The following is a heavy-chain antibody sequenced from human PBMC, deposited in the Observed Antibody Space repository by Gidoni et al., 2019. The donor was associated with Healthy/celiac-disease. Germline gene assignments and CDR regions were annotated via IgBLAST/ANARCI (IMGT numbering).Heavy chain of an antibody. CDR1: GFTFRSYD. D-gene: IGHD6-19*01. Sequence: EVQLVASGGGLVQPGGSLRLSCAASGFTFRSYDMHWVRQSTGKGLALVSAIGAAGDTYYPGSVKGRFTISRENAKNSLYLQMNILRAGDTAVYYCARAHSSGRGSFDYWGHGTLVTVSS. J-gene: IGHJ4*01. V-gene: IGHV3-13*01. CDR2: IGAAGDT. CDR3: ARAHSSGRGSFDY.